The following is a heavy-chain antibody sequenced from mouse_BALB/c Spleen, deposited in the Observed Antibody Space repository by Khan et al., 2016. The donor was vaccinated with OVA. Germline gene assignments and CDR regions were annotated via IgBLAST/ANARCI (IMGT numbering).Heavy chain of an antibody. CDR3: ARSGYGSFGY. D-gene: IGHD1-2*01. V-gene: IGHV1S29*02. J-gene: IGHJ3*01. Sequence: EMQLQESGPELVKPGASVKISCKASGYTFTDYSMDWMRQSHGKSLAWIGYIFPNDGGTTYNQKFKTKATLTVDTSSSTAYMELRSLTSEDSAVYYCARSGYGSFGYWGQGTLVTVSA. CDR2: IFPNDGGT. CDR1: GYTFTDYS.